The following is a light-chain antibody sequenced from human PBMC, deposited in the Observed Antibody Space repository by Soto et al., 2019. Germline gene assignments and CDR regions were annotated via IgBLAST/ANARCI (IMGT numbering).Light chain of an antibody. V-gene: IGKV1-39*01. CDR1: QSIDNF. CDR2: AAS. J-gene: IGKJ2*01. Sequence: DIQMTQSPSSLSASVGDRVTITCRPSQSIDNFLNWYQQKPGKAPNRLIYAASSLQSGVSSRFSGSGSGTDFTLTISSLQRVDSSTYYCQQSYSLPYTLGQGTKVEIK. CDR3: QQSYSLPYT.